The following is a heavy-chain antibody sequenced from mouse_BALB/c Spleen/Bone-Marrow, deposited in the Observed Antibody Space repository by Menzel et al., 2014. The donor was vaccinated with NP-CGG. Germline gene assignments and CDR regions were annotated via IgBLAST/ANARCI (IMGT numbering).Heavy chain of an antibody. V-gene: IGHV4-1*02. CDR2: INPDSSTI. D-gene: IGHD1-1*01. CDR1: GFDFSRYW. Sequence: EVKVVDSGGGLVQPGGPLKLSCAASGFDFSRYWMSWVRQAPGKGLEWIGEINPDSSTINYTPSLKDKFIISRDNAKNTLYLQMSKLRSEDTALYYCARLSYYGRFAYWGQGTLVTVSA. J-gene: IGHJ3*01. CDR3: ARLSYYGRFAY.